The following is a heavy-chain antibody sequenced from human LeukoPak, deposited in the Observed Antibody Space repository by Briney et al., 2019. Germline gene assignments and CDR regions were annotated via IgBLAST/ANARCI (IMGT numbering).Heavy chain of an antibody. V-gene: IGHV3-21*01. CDR2: ISSSSSYI. CDR1: GFTFSSYS. CDR3: ARAHPARANAFDI. J-gene: IGHJ3*02. Sequence: GGSLRLSCAASGFTFSSYSMNGVRQAPGKGLEWVSSISSSSSYIYYADSVKGRFTISRDNAKNSLYLQMNSLRAEDTAVYYCARAHPARANAFDIWGQGTMVTVSS.